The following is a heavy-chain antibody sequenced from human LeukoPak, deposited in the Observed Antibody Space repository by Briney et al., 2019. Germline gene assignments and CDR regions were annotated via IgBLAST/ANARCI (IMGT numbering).Heavy chain of an antibody. CDR1: DASTSGGTYY. Sequence: SETLSLTCSASDASTSGGTYYWGWIRQPPGKGLEWIGSIYYTGSTYDNPSLKSRVTISVDTSNNQFSLKLSSVTAADTAVYYCARRGGSGRAFDYWGQGTLVTVSS. J-gene: IGHJ4*02. CDR3: ARRGGSGRAFDY. V-gene: IGHV4-39*01. D-gene: IGHD1-26*01. CDR2: IYYTGST.